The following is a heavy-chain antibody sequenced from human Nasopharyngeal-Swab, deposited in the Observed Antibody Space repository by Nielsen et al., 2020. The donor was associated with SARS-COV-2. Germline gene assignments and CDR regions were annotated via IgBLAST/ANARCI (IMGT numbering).Heavy chain of an antibody. CDR2: VVPEDRVP. CDR3: ASEGSGVFGVVIYAFDI. D-gene: IGHD3-3*01. Sequence: SVTVSCKHSGYTLTVLIIHWVRHLPGKRLQRPATVVPEDRVPIYAQNFQGRVTMTEDTSTYTAYLELSSLRSEDTAVYYCASEGSGVFGVVIYAFDIWGPRTLVTVSS. V-gene: IGHV1-24*01. J-gene: IGHJ3*02. CDR1: GYTLTVLI.